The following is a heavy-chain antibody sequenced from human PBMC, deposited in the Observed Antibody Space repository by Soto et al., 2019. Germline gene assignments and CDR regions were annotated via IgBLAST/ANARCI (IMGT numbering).Heavy chain of an antibody. CDR1: GYSFTSYW. V-gene: IGHV5-51*01. CDR2: IYPGDSDT. CDR3: ARRSEHTVTTFWWFDP. J-gene: IGHJ5*02. D-gene: IGHD4-17*01. Sequence: PGESLKISCKGSGYSFTSYWIGWVRQMPGKGREWMGIIYPGDSDTRYSPSFQGQVTISADKSISTAYLQWSSLKASDTDMYYCARRSEHTVTTFWWFDPWGQGTLVTVSS.